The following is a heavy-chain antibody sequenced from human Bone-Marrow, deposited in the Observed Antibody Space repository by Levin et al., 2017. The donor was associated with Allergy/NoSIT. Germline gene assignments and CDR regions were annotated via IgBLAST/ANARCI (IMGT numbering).Heavy chain of an antibody. J-gene: IGHJ4*02. D-gene: IGHD6-13*01. V-gene: IGHV3-30*18. CDR2: ISYDGSNE. CDR1: GFTFKSYG. CDR3: AKETGYASRRDFDY. Sequence: PGGSLRLSCAASGFTFKSYGMHWVRQAPGKGLEWVSVISYDGSNEYYADSVKGRFTISRDNSKNTVYLQLSSLRAEDTAVYYCAKETGYASRRDFDYWGQGTLVTVSS.